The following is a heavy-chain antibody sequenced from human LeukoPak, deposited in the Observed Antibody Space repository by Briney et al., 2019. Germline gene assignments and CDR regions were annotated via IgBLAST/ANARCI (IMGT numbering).Heavy chain of an antibody. D-gene: IGHD3-10*01. CDR3: ARQGPYGSGSYFDY. V-gene: IGHV4-38-2*02. J-gene: IGHJ4*02. CDR2: IYYSGST. Sequence: SETLSLTCTVSGYSISSGYYWGWIRQPPGKGLEWSGSIYYSGSTYYNPSLKSRVTISVDTSKNQFSLKLSSVTAADTAVYYCARQGPYGSGSYFDYWGQGTLVTVSS. CDR1: GYSISSGYY.